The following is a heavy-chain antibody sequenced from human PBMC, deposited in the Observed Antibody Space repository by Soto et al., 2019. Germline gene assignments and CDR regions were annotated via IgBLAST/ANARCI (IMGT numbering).Heavy chain of an antibody. Sequence: EVQLVESGGGLVQPGGSLRLSCAASGFTFSSYWMSWVRQAPGKGLEWVANIKQDGSEKYYVDSVEGRFTISRDNAKNSLYLQMNSLRAEDTAVYYCAREGFRGVMSYYGMEVWGQGTTVTVSS. CDR2: IKQDGSEK. J-gene: IGHJ6*02. D-gene: IGHD3-16*01. CDR1: GFTFSSYW. CDR3: AREGFRGVMSYYGMEV. V-gene: IGHV3-7*04.